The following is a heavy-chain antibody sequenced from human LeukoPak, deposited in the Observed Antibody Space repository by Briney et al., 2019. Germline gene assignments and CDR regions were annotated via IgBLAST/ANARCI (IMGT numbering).Heavy chain of an antibody. D-gene: IGHD1-7*01. CDR2: ISNGGST. Sequence: SETLSLTCTVFGGSIRSDTSYWVWIRQPPGKGLEWIGTISNGGSTFCNPSLKSRVTISVDTSKNQLSLKLNSVTATDTSVYYCARHTSGTMYSYWGQGSLVTVSS. CDR1: GGSIRSDTSY. CDR3: ARHTSGTMYSY. V-gene: IGHV4-39*01. J-gene: IGHJ4*02.